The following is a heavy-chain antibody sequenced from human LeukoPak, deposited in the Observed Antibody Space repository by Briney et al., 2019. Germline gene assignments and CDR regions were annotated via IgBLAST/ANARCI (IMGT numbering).Heavy chain of an antibody. CDR2: INHSGST. D-gene: IGHD6-13*01. J-gene: IGHJ4*02. Sequence: PGGSLRLSCAASGSTFSSYSMNWVRQAPGKGLEWIGEINHSGSTNYNPSLKSRVTISVDTSKNQFSLKLSSVTAADTAVYYCARYKSQVKYSSSWYRTGQFDYWGQGTLVTVSS. V-gene: IGHV4-34*01. CDR1: GSTFSSYS. CDR3: ARYKSQVKYSSSWYRTGQFDY.